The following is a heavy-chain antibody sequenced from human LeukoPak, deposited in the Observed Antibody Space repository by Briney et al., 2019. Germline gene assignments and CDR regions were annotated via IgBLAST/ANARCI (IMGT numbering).Heavy chain of an antibody. CDR2: MNPNSGNT. V-gene: IGHV1-8*01. CDR1: GYTFTSYD. D-gene: IGHD3-22*01. J-gene: IGHJ6*02. CDR3: ARERKGGYYYDSSGYAGMDV. Sequence: ASVKVSCKASGYTFTSYDINWVRQATGQGLEWMGWMNPNSGNTGYAQKFQGRVTMTRNTSISTAYMELSSLRSEDTAVYYCARERKGGYYYDSSGYAGMDVWGQGTTVTVSS.